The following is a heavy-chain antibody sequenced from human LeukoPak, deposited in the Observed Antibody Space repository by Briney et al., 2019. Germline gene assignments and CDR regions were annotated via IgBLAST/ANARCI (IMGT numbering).Heavy chain of an antibody. Sequence: PSETLSLTCTVSSDSIYSSNYYWGWIRQPPGRGLEWIGSIYYSGSTYYNSSLKSRVTISVDTSKNQFSLKLSSLTAADTAVYYCARAAYCGGDCYLFDYWGQGTLVTVFS. CDR1: SDSIYSSNYY. V-gene: IGHV4-39*01. CDR3: ARAAYCGGDCYLFDY. D-gene: IGHD2-21*02. CDR2: IYYSGST. J-gene: IGHJ4*02.